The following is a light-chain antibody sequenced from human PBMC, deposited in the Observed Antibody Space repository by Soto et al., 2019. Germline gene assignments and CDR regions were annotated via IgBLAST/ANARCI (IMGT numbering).Light chain of an antibody. J-gene: IGKJ4*01. Sequence: EIVMTQSPATLSVSPGERATLSCRASQSISSNLAWYQQKPGQAPRLLMFRTSSRATGFPARFSGSGSGTEFNLTISSLQSDDFALYYCQQYKTWPPLTFGGGTKVDSK. V-gene: IGKV3-15*01. CDR1: QSISSN. CDR3: QQYKTWPPLT. CDR2: RTS.